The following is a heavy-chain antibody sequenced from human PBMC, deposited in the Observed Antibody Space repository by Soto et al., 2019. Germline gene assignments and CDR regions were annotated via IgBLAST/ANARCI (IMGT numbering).Heavy chain of an antibody. V-gene: IGHV3-23*01. D-gene: IGHD3-16*01. CDR3: VKFRGRAYHYYYMDV. CDR2: YGGSGGST. CDR1: GFSFSTYG. J-gene: IGHJ6*03. Sequence: DVQLLESGGGLAQRGGSLRLSCAASGFSFSTYGMTWVRQAPGKGLEWVSYGGSGGSTYYADSVKGRFTISRDNPKNRLYLQMNSLRAEDTAVYYCVKFRGRAYHYYYMDVWGNGTTVTVSS.